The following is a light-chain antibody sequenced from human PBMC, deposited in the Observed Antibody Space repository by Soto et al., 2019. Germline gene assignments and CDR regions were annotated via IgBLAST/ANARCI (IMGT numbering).Light chain of an antibody. J-gene: IGKJ1*01. V-gene: IGKV3-20*01. CDR1: QSVSSSY. Sequence: EIVLTQSPGTLSLSPGERATLSCRASQSVSSSYLAWYQQKPGQAPRLLIYGASTRATGITARFSGSGSGTDFTLTISRLEPEDFAVYYCQQYGSSGTFGQGTKVDIK. CDR2: GAS. CDR3: QQYGSSGT.